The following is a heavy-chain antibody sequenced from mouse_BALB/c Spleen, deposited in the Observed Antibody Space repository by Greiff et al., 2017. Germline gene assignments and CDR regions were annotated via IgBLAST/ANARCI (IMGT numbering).Heavy chain of an antibody. CDR3: AITTAKGAWFAY. CDR2: FHPYNDDT. Sequence: VQLHQSGAELVKPGASVKMSCKAFGYTFTTYPIEWMKQNHGKSLEWIGNFHPYNDDTKYNEKFKGKAKLTVEKSSSTVYLELSRLTSDDSAVYYCAITTAKGAWFAYWGQGTLVTVSA. CDR1: GYTFTTYP. J-gene: IGHJ3*01. V-gene: IGHV1-47*01. D-gene: IGHD1-2*01.